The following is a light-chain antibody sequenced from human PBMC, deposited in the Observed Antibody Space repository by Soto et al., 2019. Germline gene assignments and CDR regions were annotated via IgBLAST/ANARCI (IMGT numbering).Light chain of an antibody. Sequence: EIVLTQSPGTLSLSPGERATLSCRASQSLRSDFLAWYQQKPGQAPRLLIYASSTRATGIPDRFSGSGSGTDFTLTITRLEPEDFAVYYCQQYGSSPHFGGGTKVEIK. CDR1: QSLRSDF. J-gene: IGKJ4*01. CDR3: QQYGSSPH. V-gene: IGKV3-20*01. CDR2: ASS.